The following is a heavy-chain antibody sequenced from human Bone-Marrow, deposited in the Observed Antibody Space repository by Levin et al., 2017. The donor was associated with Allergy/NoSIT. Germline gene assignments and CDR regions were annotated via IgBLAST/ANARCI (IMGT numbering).Heavy chain of an antibody. V-gene: IGHV3-49*04. Sequence: GESLKISCTASGFTFGDYAMSWVRQAPGKGLEWVGFIRSKAYGGTTEYAASVKGRFTISRDDSKSIAYLQMNSLKTEDTAVYYCTRDRSSSPPVDWGQGTLVTVSS. CDR3: TRDRSSSPPVD. CDR1: GFTFGDYA. J-gene: IGHJ4*02. D-gene: IGHD6-6*01. CDR2: IRSKAYGGTT.